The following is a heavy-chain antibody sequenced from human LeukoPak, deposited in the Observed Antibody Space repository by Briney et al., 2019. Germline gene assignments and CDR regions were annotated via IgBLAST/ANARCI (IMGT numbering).Heavy chain of an antibody. V-gene: IGHV3-23*01. J-gene: IGHJ5*02. CDR1: GFTFSSYA. CDR3: AKGSVLLWFGGFDP. Sequence: GGSLRLSCAASGFTFSSYAMSWVRQAPGKGLEWVSAISGSGGSTYYADSVKGRFTISRDNSKNTLYLQMNSLRAEDTAVYYCAKGSVLLWFGGFDPWGQGTLVTVSP. D-gene: IGHD3-10*01. CDR2: ISGSGGST.